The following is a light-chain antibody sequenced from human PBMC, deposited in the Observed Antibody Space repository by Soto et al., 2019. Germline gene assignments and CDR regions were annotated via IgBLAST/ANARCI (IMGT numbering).Light chain of an antibody. Sequence: DIPMTQSPNSLSASVGDRVTITCRASQGVFTYLNWYQQKPGKAPSLLVYAASTLQNGVPSRFSGSGSGTDFTLTITTLQPEDFATYYCQQTFRRPYSIGQGTKLEI. CDR3: QQTFRRPYS. CDR2: AAS. CDR1: QGVFTY. V-gene: IGKV1-39*01. J-gene: IGKJ2*01.